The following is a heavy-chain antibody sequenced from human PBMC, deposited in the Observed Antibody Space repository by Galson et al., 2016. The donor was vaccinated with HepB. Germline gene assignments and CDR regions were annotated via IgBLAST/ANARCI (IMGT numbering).Heavy chain of an antibody. J-gene: IGHJ2*01. D-gene: IGHD3-10*01. Sequence: SETLSLTCTVTGDSISDYYWSWIRQPPGKGLEWNGYIYYTGSTHYNPSLKRRVPISVDTSKNQFSLTLSSVTAADTAVYFWARDRVWYFDRWGRGTLVTVPS. CDR1: GDSISDYY. CDR3: ARDRVWYFDR. V-gene: IGHV4-59*01. CDR2: IYYTGST.